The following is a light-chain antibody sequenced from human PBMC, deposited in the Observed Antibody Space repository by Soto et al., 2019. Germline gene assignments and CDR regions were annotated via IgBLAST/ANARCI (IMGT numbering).Light chain of an antibody. CDR3: SLYTTTYTWM. CDR1: RSDVGYYDY. V-gene: IGLV2-14*01. Sequence: QSALTQPASVSGSPGQSITISCTGTRSDVGYYDYVSWYQQHPGKAPKLVIYDVSHRPSGVSNRSSCSKSGNTASLTISGLQAEDEGDYYCSLYTTTYTWMFGGGTKVTVL. J-gene: IGLJ3*02. CDR2: DVS.